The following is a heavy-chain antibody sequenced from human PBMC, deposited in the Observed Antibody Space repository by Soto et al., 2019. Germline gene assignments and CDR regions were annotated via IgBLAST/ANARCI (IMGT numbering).Heavy chain of an antibody. J-gene: IGHJ3*02. CDR1: GFTFSSYG. Sequence: GGSLRLSCAASGFTFSSYGMHWVRQAPGKGLEWVAFIWYDGSNKYYADSVKGRFTISRDNSKNTLYLQMNSLRAEDTAVYYCARAVAAEPADAFDIWGQGTMFTVS. D-gene: IGHD6-13*01. CDR3: ARAVAAEPADAFDI. V-gene: IGHV3-33*01. CDR2: IWYDGSNK.